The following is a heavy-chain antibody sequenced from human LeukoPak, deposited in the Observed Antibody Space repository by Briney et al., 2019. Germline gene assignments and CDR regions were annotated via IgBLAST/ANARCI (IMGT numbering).Heavy chain of an antibody. D-gene: IGHD6-13*01. Sequence: GASVKVSCEASGYTFTGYYMHWVRQAPGQGLEWMGWINPNSGGTNYAQKFQGWVTMTRDTPISTAYMELSRLRSDDTAVYYCARDSSWYRNFDYWGQGTLVTVSS. J-gene: IGHJ4*02. CDR2: INPNSGGT. CDR1: GYTFTGYY. CDR3: ARDSSWYRNFDY. V-gene: IGHV1-2*04.